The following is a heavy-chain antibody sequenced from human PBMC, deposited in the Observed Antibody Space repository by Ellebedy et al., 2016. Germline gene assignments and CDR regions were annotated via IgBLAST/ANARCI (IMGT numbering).Heavy chain of an antibody. CDR1: GYTFTSYG. Sequence: ASVKVSCTASGYTFTSYGISWVRQAPGQGLEWMGWISAYNGNTNYAQKLQGRVTMTTDTSTSTAYMELRSLRSDDTAVYYCARDARDYSNSDYWGQGTLVTVSS. CDR2: ISAYNGNT. J-gene: IGHJ4*02. V-gene: IGHV1-18*04. D-gene: IGHD4-11*01. CDR3: ARDARDYSNSDY.